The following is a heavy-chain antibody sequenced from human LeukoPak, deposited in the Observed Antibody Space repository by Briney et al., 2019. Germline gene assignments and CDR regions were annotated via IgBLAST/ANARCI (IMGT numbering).Heavy chain of an antibody. CDR3: AKDNWYDSTAAEFDY. Sequence: GRSLRLSCAASGFTFSSYGMHWVRQAPGKGLEWVAVISYDGSNKYYADSVKGRFTISRDNSKNTLYLQMNSLRAEDTAVYYCAKDNWYDSTAAEFDYWGQGTLVTVSS. CDR2: ISYDGSNK. CDR1: GFTFSSYG. J-gene: IGHJ4*02. V-gene: IGHV3-30*18. D-gene: IGHD1-20*01.